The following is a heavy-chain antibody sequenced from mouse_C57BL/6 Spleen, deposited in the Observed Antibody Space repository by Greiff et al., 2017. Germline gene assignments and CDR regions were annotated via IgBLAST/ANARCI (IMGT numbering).Heavy chain of an antibody. CDR3: TRSQLGRGYFDY. J-gene: IGHJ2*01. Sequence: VQLQQSGTVLARPGASVKMSCKTSGYTFTSYWMHWVKQRPGQGLEWIGAIYPGNSDTSYNQKFKGKAKLTAGTSASTAYMELSSLTNEDSAVCYCTRSQLGRGYFDYWGQGTTLTVSS. CDR1: GYTFTSYW. D-gene: IGHD4-1*02. CDR2: IYPGNSDT. V-gene: IGHV1-5*01.